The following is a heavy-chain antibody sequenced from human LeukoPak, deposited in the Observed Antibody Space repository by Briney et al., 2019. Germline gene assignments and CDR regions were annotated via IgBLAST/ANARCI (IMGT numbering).Heavy chain of an antibody. J-gene: IGHJ4*02. V-gene: IGHV3-23*01. CDR1: GFTFSSYA. CDR3: AKDTIYNDYGDPRDIDY. D-gene: IGHD4-17*01. Sequence: GGSLRLSCAASGFTFSSYAMSWVRQAPGKGLEWVSAISGSGGSTYYADSVKGRFTISRDNSKNTLYLQMNNLRAEDTAVYYRAKDTIYNDYGDPRDIDYWGQGTLVTVSS. CDR2: ISGSGGST.